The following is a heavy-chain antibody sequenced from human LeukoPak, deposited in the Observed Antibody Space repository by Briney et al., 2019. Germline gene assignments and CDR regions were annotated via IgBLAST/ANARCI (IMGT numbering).Heavy chain of an antibody. CDR2: IIPIFGTA. D-gene: IGHD4-23*01. CDR1: GGTFSSYA. CDR3: ARDRSGGHDAFDI. V-gene: IGHV1-69*01. J-gene: IGHJ3*02. Sequence: SVKVSCKASGGTFSSYAISWVRQAPGQGLEWMGGIIPIFGTANYAQKFQGRVTITADESTSTAYMELSSLKSEDTAVYYCARDRSGGHDAFDIWGQGTMVTVSS.